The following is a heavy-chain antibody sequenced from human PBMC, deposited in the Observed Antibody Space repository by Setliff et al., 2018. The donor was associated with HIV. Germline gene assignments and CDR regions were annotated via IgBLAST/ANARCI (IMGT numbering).Heavy chain of an antibody. CDR2: ISAYNGNT. J-gene: IGHJ6*02. CDR3: ARDPKRYYDILTGYPSYYGMDV. CDR1: GYTFTSYG. D-gene: IGHD3-9*01. Sequence: ASVKVSCRASGYTFTSYGISWVRQAPGQGLEWMGWISAYNGNTNYAQKLQGRVTMTTDTSTSTAYMELRSLRSDDTAVYYCARDPKRYYDILTGYPSYYGMDVWGQGTTVTVSS. V-gene: IGHV1-18*01.